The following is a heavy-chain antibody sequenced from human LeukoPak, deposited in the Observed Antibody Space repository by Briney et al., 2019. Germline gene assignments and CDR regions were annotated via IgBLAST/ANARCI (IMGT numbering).Heavy chain of an antibody. CDR3: ARIGYGDYRFAFDY. CDR1: GGSIRSSSYY. J-gene: IGHJ4*02. D-gene: IGHD4-17*01. CDR2: IYYSGNT. Sequence: KSSETLSLTCTVSGGSIRSSSYYWGWIRQPPGKGLEWIGSIYYSGNTYYNSSLKSRVTISVDTSKNQFSLKLSSVTAADTAVYYCARIGYGDYRFAFDYWGQGTLVTVSS. V-gene: IGHV4-39*07.